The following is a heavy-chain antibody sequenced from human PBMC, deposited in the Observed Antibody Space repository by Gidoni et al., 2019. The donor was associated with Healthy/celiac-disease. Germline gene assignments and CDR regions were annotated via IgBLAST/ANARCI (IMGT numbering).Heavy chain of an antibody. V-gene: IGHV3-7*01. Sequence: EVQLVESGGGLVQPGGSLRLSCAASGFTFSSYWMSWVRQAPGKGLEWVANIKQDGSEKYYVDSVKGRFTISRDNAKNSLYLQMNSLRAEDTAVYYCAREEGYCSSTSCYRYNWFDPWGQGTLVTVSS. CDR1: GFTFSSYW. CDR2: IKQDGSEK. CDR3: AREEGYCSSTSCYRYNWFDP. J-gene: IGHJ5*02. D-gene: IGHD2-2*01.